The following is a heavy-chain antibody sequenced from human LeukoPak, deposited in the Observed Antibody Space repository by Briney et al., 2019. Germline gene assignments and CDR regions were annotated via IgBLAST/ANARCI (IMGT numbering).Heavy chain of an antibody. J-gene: IGHJ1*01. CDR3: ARLIGGYEREAPYFQH. Sequence: SETLSLTCTVSGSSISSYYWSWIRQPPGKGLEWIGYIYYSGSTNYNPSLKSRVTISVDTSKNQFSLKLSSVTAADTAVYYCARLIGGYEREAPYFQHWGQGTLVTVSS. D-gene: IGHD5-12*01. CDR1: GSSISSYY. V-gene: IGHV4-59*08. CDR2: IYYSGST.